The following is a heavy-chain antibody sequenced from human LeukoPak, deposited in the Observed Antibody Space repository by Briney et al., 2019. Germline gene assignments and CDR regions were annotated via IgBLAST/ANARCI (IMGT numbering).Heavy chain of an antibody. J-gene: IGHJ5*02. CDR2: IIPIFGTA. CDR3: ARALMRGAAMAPYNWFDP. V-gene: IGHV1-69*05. Sequence: GASVKVSCKASGYTFTSYGISWVRQAPGQGLEWMGGIIPIFGTANYAQRFQGRVTITTDESTSTAYMELSSLRSEDTAVYYCARALMRGAAMAPYNWFDPWGQGTLVTVSS. CDR1: GYTFTSYG. D-gene: IGHD5-18*01.